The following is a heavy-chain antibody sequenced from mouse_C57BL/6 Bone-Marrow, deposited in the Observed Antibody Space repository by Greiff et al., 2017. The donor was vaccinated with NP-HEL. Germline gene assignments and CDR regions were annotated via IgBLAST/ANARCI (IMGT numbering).Heavy chain of an antibody. CDR1: GYTFTDYE. CDR2: IDPETGGT. V-gene: IGHV1-15*01. J-gene: IGHJ2*01. CDR3: TRGVTGTGPLSYYFDY. D-gene: IGHD4-1*01. Sequence: VQLQQSGAELVRPGASVTLSCKASGYTFTDYEMHWVKQTPVHGLEWIGAIDPETGGTAYNQKFKGKAILTADKSSGTAYMELRSLTSEDSAVYYCTRGVTGTGPLSYYFDYWGQGTTLTVSS.